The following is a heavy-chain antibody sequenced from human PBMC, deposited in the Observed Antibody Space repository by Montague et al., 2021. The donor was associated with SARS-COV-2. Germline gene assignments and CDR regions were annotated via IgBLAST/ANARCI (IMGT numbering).Heavy chain of an antibody. J-gene: IGHJ4*02. CDR2: IIHSGNT. D-gene: IGHD3-10*01. CDR1: GASFSGYY. Sequence: SETLSLTCAVYGASFSGYYWNWIRQPPGKGLEWIGEIIHSGNTNYNPSLKSRVTMSVDTYKNQFSLKLSSVTAADTAVYFCARGARQGYGFRLGSFDSWGQGTLVTVSS. V-gene: IGHV4-34*01. CDR3: ARGARQGYGFRLGSFDS.